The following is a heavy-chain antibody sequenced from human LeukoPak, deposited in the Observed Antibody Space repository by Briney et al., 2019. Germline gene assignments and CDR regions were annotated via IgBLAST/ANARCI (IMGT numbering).Heavy chain of an antibody. V-gene: IGHV3-7*01. Sequence: PGGSLRLSCAASGFTFSSYWMSWVRQAPGKGLEWVANIKQDGSEKYYVDSVKGRFTISRDNAKNSLYLQMNTLRADDTAVYYCARGGIAHAYYYYYMDVWGKGTTVTISS. CDR2: IKQDGSEK. J-gene: IGHJ6*03. CDR1: GFTFSSYW. CDR3: ARGGIAHAYYYYYMDV. D-gene: IGHD6-13*01.